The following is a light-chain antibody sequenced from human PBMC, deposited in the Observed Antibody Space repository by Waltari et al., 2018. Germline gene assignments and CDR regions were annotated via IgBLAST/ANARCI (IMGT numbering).Light chain of an antibody. J-gene: IGLJ2*01. CDR1: KLGDKY. Sequence: SYELTQPPSVSVSPGQTASIPCSGDKLGDKYACWYQQKPGQSPVLVLYQDTKRPSGIPERFSGSNSGNTATLTISGTQAMDEADYYCQAWDSSTYHVVFGGGT. CDR2: QDT. CDR3: QAWDSSTYHVV. V-gene: IGLV3-1*01.